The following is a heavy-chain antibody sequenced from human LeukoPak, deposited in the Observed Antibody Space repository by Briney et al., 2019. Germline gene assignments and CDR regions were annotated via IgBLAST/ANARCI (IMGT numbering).Heavy chain of an antibody. CDR2: ISPSGGST. V-gene: IGHV3-23*01. CDR3: ARDPFYGEGNWFDP. D-gene: IGHD3-10*01. J-gene: IGHJ5*02. CDR1: GFTFSNDA. Sequence: GGSLRLSCAASGFTFSNDAMSWVRQAPGKGLEWVSAISPSGGSTYYADSVKGRFTISRDNAKNSLYLQMNSLRAEDTAVYYCARDPFYGEGNWFDPWGQGTLVTVSS.